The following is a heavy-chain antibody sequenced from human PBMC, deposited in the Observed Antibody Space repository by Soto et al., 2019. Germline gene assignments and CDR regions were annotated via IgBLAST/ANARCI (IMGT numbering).Heavy chain of an antibody. V-gene: IGHV4-59*01. Sequence: TSETLSLTCTVSGASFSSFYLSWSGQPPGKGLEWIGYVYYSGTTNYNPSLKSRVSISVDTSKNQFSLKLTSVTAADTAVYYCATYDSGGKFDFWGQGTLVTVSS. J-gene: IGHJ4*02. D-gene: IGHD3-22*01. CDR3: ATYDSGGKFDF. CDR1: GASFSSFY. CDR2: VYYSGTT.